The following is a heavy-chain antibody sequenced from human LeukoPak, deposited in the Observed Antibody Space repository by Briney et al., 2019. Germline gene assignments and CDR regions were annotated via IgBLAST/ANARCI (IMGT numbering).Heavy chain of an antibody. CDR2: IYYSGST. CDR1: GGSISNYY. D-gene: IGHD3-3*01. Sequence: KPSETLSLTCTVSGGSISNYYWSWIRQPPGKGLEWIGYIYYSGSTNYNPSLKSRVTISVDTSKNQVSLKLSSVTAADTAVYYCARRDFWSGHYHFDYWGQGTLVTVSS. CDR3: ARRDFWSGHYHFDY. J-gene: IGHJ4*02. V-gene: IGHV4-59*08.